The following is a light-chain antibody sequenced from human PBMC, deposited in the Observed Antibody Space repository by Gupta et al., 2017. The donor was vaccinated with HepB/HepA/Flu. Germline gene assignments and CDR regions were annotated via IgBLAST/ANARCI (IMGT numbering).Light chain of an antibody. Sequence: SSELTQDPAVSVALGQTVRITCQGDSLRSYYASWYQQKPGQAPVLLIYGKNNRPSGIPDRFSGSSSGNTASFTITGAQAEDEADYYCNSRDSSGNLVVFGGGTKLTVL. CDR3: NSRDSSGNLVV. CDR1: SLRSYY. V-gene: IGLV3-19*01. CDR2: GKN. J-gene: IGLJ2*01.